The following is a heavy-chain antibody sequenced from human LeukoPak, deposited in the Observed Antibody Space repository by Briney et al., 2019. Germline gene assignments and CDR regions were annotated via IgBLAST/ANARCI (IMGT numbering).Heavy chain of an antibody. J-gene: IGHJ6*02. D-gene: IGHD1-1*01. Sequence: GGSLRLSCAASGFTFSSYAMSWVRQAPGKGLEWVANIKQDGSEKYYVDSVKGQFTISRDNAKNSLYLQMNSLRAEDTAVYYCVRAATTATSYYFYYGMDVWGQGTTVTVSS. CDR1: GFTFSSYA. CDR2: IKQDGSEK. V-gene: IGHV3-7*01. CDR3: VRAATTATSYYFYYGMDV.